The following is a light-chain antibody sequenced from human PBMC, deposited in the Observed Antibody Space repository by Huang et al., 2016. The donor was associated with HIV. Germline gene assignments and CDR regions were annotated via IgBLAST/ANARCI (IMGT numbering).Light chain of an antibody. CDR1: QDISSW. Sequence: IQLTQSPSSVSASEGDTVRITCRASQDISSWLAWYQQKPREAPTLLIHSTSILQSGVPSRFNVSGSGTDFFLTINSLRPDDFATYYCQQANMYPRSFGQGTRLDIK. J-gene: IGKJ5*01. CDR2: STS. CDR3: QQANMYPRS. V-gene: IGKV1-12*01.